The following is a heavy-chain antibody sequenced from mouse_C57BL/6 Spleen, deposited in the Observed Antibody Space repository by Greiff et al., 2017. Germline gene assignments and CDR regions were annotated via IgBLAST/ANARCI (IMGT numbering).Heavy chain of an antibody. D-gene: IGHD1-1*01. V-gene: IGHV5-17*01. CDR1: GFTFSDYG. J-gene: IGHJ1*03. CDR2: ISSGSSTI. Sequence: EVKLMESGGGLVKPGASLKLSCAASGFTFSDYGMHWVRQAPEKGLEWVAYISSGSSTIYYADTVKGRFTISRDNAKNTLFLQMTSLRSEDTAMYYCARFHGTPYWYFDVWGTGTTVTVSS. CDR3: ARFHGTPYWYFDV.